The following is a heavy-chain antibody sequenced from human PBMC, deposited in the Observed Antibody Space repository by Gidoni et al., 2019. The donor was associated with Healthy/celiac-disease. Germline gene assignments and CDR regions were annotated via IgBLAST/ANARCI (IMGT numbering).Heavy chain of an antibody. CDR2: IYYSGST. Sequence: QLQLQESGPGLVKPSETLSLTCTVSGGSISSSSYYWGWIRQPPGKGLEWIGSIYYSGSTYYNPSLKSRVTISVDTSKNQFSLKLSSVTAADTAVYYCARHSPVRVFGSWSFDYWGQGTLVTVSS. CDR1: GGSISSSSYY. J-gene: IGHJ4*02. V-gene: IGHV4-39*01. D-gene: IGHD3-10*01. CDR3: ARHSPVRVFGSWSFDY.